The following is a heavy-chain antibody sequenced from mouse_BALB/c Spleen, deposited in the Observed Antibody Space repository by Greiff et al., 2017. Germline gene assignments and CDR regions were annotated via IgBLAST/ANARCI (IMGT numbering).Heavy chain of an antibody. CDR2: ISTYSGNT. CDR3: ARHYYRYDERDYAMDY. CDR1: GYTFTDYA. D-gene: IGHD2-14*01. V-gene: IGHV1-67*01. J-gene: IGHJ4*01. Sequence: VKLVESGPELVRPGVSVKISCKGSGYTFTDYAMHWVKQSHAKSLEWIGVISTYSGNTNYNQKFKGKATMTVDKSSSTAYMELARLTSEDSAIYYCARHYYRYDERDYAMDYWGQGTSVTVSS.